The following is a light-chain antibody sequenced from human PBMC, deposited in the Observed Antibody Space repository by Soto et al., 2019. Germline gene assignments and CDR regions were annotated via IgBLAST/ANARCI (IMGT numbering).Light chain of an antibody. CDR1: QSVSRW. CDR2: GAS. V-gene: IGKV3-20*01. CDR3: QQYGGWPST. J-gene: IGKJ5*01. Sequence: EAVFRQCPRTLSLSPQGKAPLSRGASQSVSRWLAWYQQRPGQSPRLLIYGASMRASGVPVRFIGSGSGTDFTLTITRLEPEDFAVYYCQQYGGWPSTFGLGTRLDIK.